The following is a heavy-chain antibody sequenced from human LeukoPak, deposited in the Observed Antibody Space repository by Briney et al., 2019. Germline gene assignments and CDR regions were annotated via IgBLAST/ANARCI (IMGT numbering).Heavy chain of an antibody. V-gene: IGHV4-59*01. D-gene: IGHD1-26*01. CDR2: IDYSGST. J-gene: IGHJ6*03. CDR3: ARDYPGGSYYYYYMDV. CDR1: GGSISSYY. Sequence: PSETLSLTCTVSGGSISSYYWSWIRQPPGKGLEWIGDIDYSGSTNYNPSLKSRVTISVDTSKNQFSLKLSSVTAADTAVYYCARDYPGGSYYYYYMDVWGKGTTVTVSS.